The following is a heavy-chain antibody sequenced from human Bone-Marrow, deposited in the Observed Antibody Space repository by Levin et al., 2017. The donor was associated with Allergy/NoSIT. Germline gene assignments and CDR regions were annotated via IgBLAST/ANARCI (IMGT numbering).Heavy chain of an antibody. D-gene: IGHD3-22*01. CDR2: INWKGDSI. J-gene: IGHJ2*01. V-gene: IGHV3-20*04. CDR3: ARVRQAGYYESTGSYRVTLWYFDL. CDR1: GFIFDQHG. Sequence: PGGSLRLSCAASGFIFDQHGMSWVRQAPGKGLEWVSGINWKGDSIVYADSVKGRFTISRDNGRNSPYLQMKGPRAADTALYYCARVRQAGYYESTGSYRVTLWYFDLWGRGTLVTVSS.